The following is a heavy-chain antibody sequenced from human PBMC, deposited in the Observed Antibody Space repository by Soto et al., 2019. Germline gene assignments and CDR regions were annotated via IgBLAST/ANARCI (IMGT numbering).Heavy chain of an antibody. Sequence: GASVKVSCKASGYTFTRYYIHWVRQAPGQGLQWMGIINSSGGSTSYAQKFQGRVTMTRDTSTSTVYMELSSLRSEDTAVYYCARVPENYGMDVWGQGTTVTVSS. CDR3: ARVPENYGMDV. CDR2: INSSGGST. CDR1: GYTFTRYY. J-gene: IGHJ6*02. V-gene: IGHV1-46*01.